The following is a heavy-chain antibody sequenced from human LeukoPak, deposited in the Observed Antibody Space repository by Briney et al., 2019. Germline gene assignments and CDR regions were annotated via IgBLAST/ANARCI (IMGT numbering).Heavy chain of an antibody. J-gene: IGHJ5*02. D-gene: IGHD4-11*01. Sequence: GGCLRLSRAASGFTFSGYWMHWIRQAPGKGLVWVSRISSERSTTSYADPVKGRFTISRDNAKNTLYLQMNSLRAEDTAVYYCARRDYFDPWGQSTVHTVPS. CDR2: ISSERSTT. CDR3: ARRDYFDP. V-gene: IGHV3-74*01. CDR1: GFTFSGYW.